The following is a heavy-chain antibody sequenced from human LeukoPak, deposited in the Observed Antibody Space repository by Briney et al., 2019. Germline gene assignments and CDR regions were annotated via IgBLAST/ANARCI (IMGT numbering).Heavy chain of an antibody. CDR2: ISYDGSNK. J-gene: IGHJ4*02. CDR3: ARDANYDSSGYPDY. CDR1: GFTFSSYA. V-gene: IGHV3-30*04. D-gene: IGHD3-22*01. Sequence: GGSLSLSCAASGFTFSSYAMRWVRQARGKGLEWVAFISYDGSNKYYADSVKGRFTISRDNYKNTLYLQMNSLRAEDTAVYYCARDANYDSSGYPDYWGQGTLVTVSS.